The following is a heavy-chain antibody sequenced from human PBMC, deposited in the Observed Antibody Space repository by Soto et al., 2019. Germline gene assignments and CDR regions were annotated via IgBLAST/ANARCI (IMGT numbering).Heavy chain of an antibody. V-gene: IGHV1-3*01. CDR2: IIAGNGNT. J-gene: IGHJ4*02. D-gene: IGHD4-17*01. CDR1: GYTFSTYP. Sequence: QVQLVQSGAEVKKPGASVKVSCKASGYTFSTYPMHWVRQAPGQRLEWMGWIIAGNGNTKYAQTFQDRITITRDTSASTAYMELSSLRSADTAVYYCARADYGAHFDYWGQGTLVTVSS. CDR3: ARADYGAHFDY.